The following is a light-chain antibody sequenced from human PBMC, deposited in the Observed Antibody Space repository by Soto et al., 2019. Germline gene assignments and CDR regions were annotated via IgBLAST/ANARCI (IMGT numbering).Light chain of an antibody. CDR1: SVDVGGFEY. J-gene: IGLJ1*01. Sequence: QSALTQPASVSGSPGQSIAISCTGTSVDVGGFEYVSWYQQHPGKVPKLMIYDVNNRPSGVSNRFSGSKSGNTASLTISGLQAEDEADYFCRSYPSSTTYVFGTGTKVRVL. CDR3: RSYPSSTTYV. V-gene: IGLV2-14*03. CDR2: DVN.